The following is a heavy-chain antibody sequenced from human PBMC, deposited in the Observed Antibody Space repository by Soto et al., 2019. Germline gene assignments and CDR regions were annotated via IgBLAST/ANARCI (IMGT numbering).Heavy chain of an antibody. CDR2: IWYDGSNK. Sequence: GESLKISCAASGFTFSSYGMHWVRQAPGKGLEWVAVIWYDGSNKYYADSVKGRFTISRDNSKNTLNLQMNRRRAEDTAVYYYSRDPRQHSSGWYWFDPWGQGTLVTVSS. V-gene: IGHV3-33*01. CDR1: GFTFSSYG. CDR3: SRDPRQHSSGWYWFDP. D-gene: IGHD6-19*01. J-gene: IGHJ5*02.